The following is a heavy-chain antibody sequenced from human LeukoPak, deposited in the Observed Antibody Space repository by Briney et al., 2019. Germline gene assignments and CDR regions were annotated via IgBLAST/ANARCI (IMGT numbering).Heavy chain of an antibody. CDR2: ISSSSSYI. V-gene: IGHV3-21*01. CDR1: GFTFSSYS. J-gene: IGHJ2*01. CDR3: ARDAAAAGTYWYFDL. D-gene: IGHD6-13*01. Sequence: PGGSLRLSCAASGFTFSSYSMNWVRQAPGKGLEWVSSISSSSSYIYYADSVKGRFTISRDNAKNSLYLQMDSLRDEDTAVYYCARDAAAAGTYWYFDLWGRGTQVTVSS.